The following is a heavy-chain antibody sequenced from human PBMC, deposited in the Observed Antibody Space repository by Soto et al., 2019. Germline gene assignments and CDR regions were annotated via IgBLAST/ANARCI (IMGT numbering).Heavy chain of an antibody. D-gene: IGHD6-25*01. CDR3: AMQRSGVVY. Sequence: QVHLVQSGAEVKKPGASVRVSCKASGYSFTANSMHWVRQAPGEGLEWMGWIHPNNGGTNYARKFQGWVTMTRDTSISTPYMDLTRLKSDDTAVDDCAMQRSGVVYWGQGTLVTVSS. CDR1: GYSFTANS. J-gene: IGHJ4*02. CDR2: IHPNNGGT. V-gene: IGHV1-2*04.